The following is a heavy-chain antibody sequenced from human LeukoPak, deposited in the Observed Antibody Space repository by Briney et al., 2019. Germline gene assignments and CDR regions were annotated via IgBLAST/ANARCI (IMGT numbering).Heavy chain of an antibody. CDR1: GFTFSSYA. V-gene: IGHV3-23*01. CDR2: ISGSGGST. Sequence: PGGSLRLSCAASGFTFSSYAMSWVRQAPGKGLEWVSAISGSGGSTYYADSVKGRFTISRDNSKSTLYLQMNSLRAEDTAVYYCAKGYSTDQTPNWFDPWGQGTLVTVSS. CDR3: AKGYSTDQTPNWFDP. D-gene: IGHD6-13*01. J-gene: IGHJ5*02.